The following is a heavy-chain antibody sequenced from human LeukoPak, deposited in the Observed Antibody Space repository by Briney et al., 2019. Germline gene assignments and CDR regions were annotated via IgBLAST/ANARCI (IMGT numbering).Heavy chain of an antibody. Sequence: GASVKVSCKASGYTFTSCDINWVRQATGQGLEWMGWMNPNSGNTGYAQKFQGRVTMTRNTSISTAYMELSSLRSEDTAVYYCARNDYGDYVKWLYYYYGMDVWGQGTTVTVSS. V-gene: IGHV1-8*01. J-gene: IGHJ6*02. CDR3: ARNDYGDYVKWLYYYYGMDV. CDR1: GYTFTSCD. CDR2: MNPNSGNT. D-gene: IGHD4-17*01.